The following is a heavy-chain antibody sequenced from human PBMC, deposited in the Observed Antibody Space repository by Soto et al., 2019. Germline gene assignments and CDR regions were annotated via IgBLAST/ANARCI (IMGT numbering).Heavy chain of an antibody. D-gene: IGHD3-22*01. Sequence: EVQLLESGGGLVQPGGSLRLSCAASGFTFSSYAMSWVRQAPGKGLEWVSAISGSGGSTYYADSVKGRFTISRDNSKNTLYRQMNSLRAEDTAVYYCAKDLHYYDSSGQFDYWGQGTLVTVSS. CDR2: ISGSGGST. CDR1: GFTFSSYA. V-gene: IGHV3-23*01. J-gene: IGHJ4*02. CDR3: AKDLHYYDSSGQFDY.